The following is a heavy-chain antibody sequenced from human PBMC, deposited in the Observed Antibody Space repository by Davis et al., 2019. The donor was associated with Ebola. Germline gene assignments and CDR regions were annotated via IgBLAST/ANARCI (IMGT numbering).Heavy chain of an antibody. J-gene: IGHJ4*02. CDR1: GGTFSGYA. Sequence: AASVKVSCKASGGTFSGYAISWVRQAPGQGLEWMGGIIPIFGTANYAQKFQGRVTITADESTSTAYMELSSLRSEDTAVYYCARDHPDYGDYGGADYWGQGTLVTVSS. D-gene: IGHD4-17*01. CDR2: IIPIFGTA. CDR3: ARDHPDYGDYGGADY. V-gene: IGHV1-69*13.